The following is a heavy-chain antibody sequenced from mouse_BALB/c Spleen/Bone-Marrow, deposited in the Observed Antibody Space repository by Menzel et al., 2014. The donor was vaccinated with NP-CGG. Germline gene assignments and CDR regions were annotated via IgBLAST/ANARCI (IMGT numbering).Heavy chain of an antibody. V-gene: IGHV3-2*02. CDR2: INYSGST. J-gene: IGHJ2*01. CDR3: ARGSHFDY. CDR1: GYSITSDYA. Sequence: VQLQQSGPGLVKPSQSLSLTCSVTGYSITSDYAWNWIRQFPGNKLEWMGYINYSGSTSYNPSLKSRISITRDTSKNQFFLQLNSVTTEDTATYYCARGSHFDYWGQGTTPTVSS.